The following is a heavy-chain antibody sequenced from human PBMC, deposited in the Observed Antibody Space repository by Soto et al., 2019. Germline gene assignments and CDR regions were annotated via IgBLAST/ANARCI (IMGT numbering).Heavy chain of an antibody. CDR3: ARDCSGGSCYPYGMDV. D-gene: IGHD2-15*01. CDR1: VGSFKSGSYS. V-gene: IGHV4-61*01. J-gene: IGHJ6*02. CDR2: VYTSGST. Sequence: PSETLSLTCTVSVGSFKSGSYSWSWIRQPPGKGLEWIGYVYTSGSTNYNPSLKSRVTISVDTSKNQFSLKLSSVTAADTAVYYCARDCSGGSCYPYGMDVWGQGTTVTVSS.